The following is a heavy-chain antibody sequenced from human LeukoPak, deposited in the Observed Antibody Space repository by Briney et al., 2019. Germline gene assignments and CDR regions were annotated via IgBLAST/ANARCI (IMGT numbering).Heavy chain of an antibody. V-gene: IGHV4-34*01. CDR1: GGSFSGYY. Sequence: SETLSLTCAVYGGSFSGYYWSWIRQPPGNGLEWIGEINHSGSTNYNPSLKSRVTMSVDTSKNQFSLKLSSVTAADTAVYYCAIGRWPQSYWGQGTLVTVSS. D-gene: IGHD5-24*01. J-gene: IGHJ4*02. CDR2: INHSGST. CDR3: AIGRWPQSY.